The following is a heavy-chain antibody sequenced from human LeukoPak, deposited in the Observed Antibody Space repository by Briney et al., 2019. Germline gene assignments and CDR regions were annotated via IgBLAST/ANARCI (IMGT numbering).Heavy chain of an antibody. CDR3: ARGNYYGSGSYYGEYYYYYYMDV. J-gene: IGHJ6*03. CDR2: ISSGGSTI. V-gene: IGHV3-48*03. CDR1: GFTFSSYE. D-gene: IGHD3-10*01. Sequence: PGGSLRLSCAASGFTFSSYEMNWVRQAPGKGLEWVSYISSGGSTIYYADSVKGRFTISRDNAKNSLYLQMNSLRAEDTAVYYCARGNYYGSGSYYGEYYYYYYMDVWGKGTTVTISS.